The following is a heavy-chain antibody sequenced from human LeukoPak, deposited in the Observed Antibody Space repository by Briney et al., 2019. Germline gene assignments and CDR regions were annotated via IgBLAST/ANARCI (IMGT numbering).Heavy chain of an antibody. CDR2: IYYSGST. CDR3: ASRSTTIFGVPLGNFDY. Sequence: SETLSLTCTVSGGSISSSSYYWGWIRQPPGKGLEWIGSIYYSGSTYYNPSLKSRVTISVDTSKNQFSLKLSSVTAADTAVYYCASRSTTIFGVPLGNFDYWGQGTLVTVSS. J-gene: IGHJ4*02. CDR1: GGSISSSSYY. V-gene: IGHV4-39*01. D-gene: IGHD3-3*01.